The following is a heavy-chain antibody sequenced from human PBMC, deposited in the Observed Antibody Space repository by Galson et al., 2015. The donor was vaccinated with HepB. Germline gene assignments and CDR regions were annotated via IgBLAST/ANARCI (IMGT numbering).Heavy chain of an antibody. CDR1: GYSFTSYW. J-gene: IGHJ4*02. CDR2: IYPGDSDT. D-gene: IGHD6-13*01. V-gene: IGHV5-51*01. CDR3: ARHSGIAEAGTGGVDY. Sequence: QSGAEVKKPGESLKISCKGSGYSFTSYWIGWVRQMPGKGLEWMGIIYPGDSDTRYSPSFQGQVTFSADKSISTAYLQWSSLKASDTAMYYCARHSGIAEAGTGGVDYWGQGTLVTVSS.